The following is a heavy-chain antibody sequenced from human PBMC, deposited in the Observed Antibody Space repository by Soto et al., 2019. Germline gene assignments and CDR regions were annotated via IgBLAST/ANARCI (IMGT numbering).Heavy chain of an antibody. D-gene: IGHD2-8*01. CDR3: AGLIGASWLDS. V-gene: IGHV6-1*01. Sequence: QVQLQQSGPGLVKPSQTLSLTCAISGESVSTNSATWDWIRQSPSRGLEWLGRTYYRSKWYHDYAFSVKGRKTINADTSNNQLPLQLNSVPPDDTAVYFCAGLIGASWLDSWGQGTLVTVPS. CDR1: GESVSTNSAT. J-gene: IGHJ5*01. CDR2: TYYRSKWYH.